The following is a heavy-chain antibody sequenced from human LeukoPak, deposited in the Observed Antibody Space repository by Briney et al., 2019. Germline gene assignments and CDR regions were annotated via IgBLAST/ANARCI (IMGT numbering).Heavy chain of an antibody. CDR1: GFTFSYHW. CDR3: AKARGYSYAFDY. J-gene: IGHJ4*02. D-gene: IGHD5-18*01. CDR2: IKNDGAVK. V-gene: IGHV3-7*03. Sequence: GGSLRLSCAASGFTFSYHWMTWVRQAPGKGLEWVANIKNDGAVKNYVDSVKGRFTISRDNAKNSLYLQMNSLRAEDTALYYCAKARGYSYAFDYWGQGTLVTVSS.